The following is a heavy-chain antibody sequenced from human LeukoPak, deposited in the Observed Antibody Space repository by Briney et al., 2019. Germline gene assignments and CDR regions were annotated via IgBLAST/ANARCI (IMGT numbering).Heavy chain of an antibody. Sequence: SETLSLTGTVSGGSISNSDYYWGWIRQPPGKGLEWIGNIYYTGSTYYDPSLKSRVTISVDTSKNQFSLKLSSVTAADTAVYYCARPGGYYSHYFDYWGQGTLVTVSS. CDR3: ARPGGYYSHYFDY. CDR1: GGSISNSDYY. D-gene: IGHD3-22*01. V-gene: IGHV4-39*07. J-gene: IGHJ4*02. CDR2: IYYTGST.